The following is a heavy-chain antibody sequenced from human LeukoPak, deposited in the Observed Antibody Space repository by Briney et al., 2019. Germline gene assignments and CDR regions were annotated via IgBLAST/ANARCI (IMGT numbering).Heavy chain of an antibody. Sequence: ASVNVSCKASGYTFTSYYMHWVRQAPGQGLEWMGIINPSGGSTSYAQKFQGRVTMTRDTSTSTVYMELSSLRSEDTAVYYCARTFDYYDSSGYARGYFDYWGQGTLVTVSS. V-gene: IGHV1-46*01. CDR1: GYTFTSYY. J-gene: IGHJ4*02. D-gene: IGHD3-22*01. CDR2: INPSGGST. CDR3: ARTFDYYDSSGYARGYFDY.